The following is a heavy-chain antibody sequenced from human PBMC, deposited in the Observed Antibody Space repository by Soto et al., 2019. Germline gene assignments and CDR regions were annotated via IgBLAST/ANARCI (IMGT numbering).Heavy chain of an antibody. J-gene: IGHJ5*02. CDR1: GGSISSGGYF. CDR3: ARDRDYYASGSAHWFGP. V-gene: IGHV4-31*01. Sequence: QVQLQESGPGLVKPSQTLSLTCTVSGGSISSGGYFWSWIRQHPGKGLGLIGYISNSGLTYYNPSLNGLVSISLDSSKNNFSMKMMSVTDADTAGYYCARDRDYYASGSAHWFGPLGQGNQVTVSS. CDR2: ISNSGLT. D-gene: IGHD3-10*01.